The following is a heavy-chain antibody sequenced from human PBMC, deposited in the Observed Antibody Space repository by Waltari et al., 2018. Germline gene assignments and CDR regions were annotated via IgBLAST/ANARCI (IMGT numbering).Heavy chain of an antibody. D-gene: IGHD4-17*01. CDR3: ARDKLGYGDYDLFDY. CDR1: GYTFTGYY. V-gene: IGHV1-2*02. CDR2: INPNSGGT. J-gene: IGHJ4*02. Sequence: QVQLVQSGAEVKKPGASVKVSCKASGYTFTGYYMHWVRQAPGQGLEWMGWINPNSGGTNYAQKVQGRVTMTRDTSISTAYMELSRLRSDDTAMYYCARDKLGYGDYDLFDYWGQGTLVTVSS.